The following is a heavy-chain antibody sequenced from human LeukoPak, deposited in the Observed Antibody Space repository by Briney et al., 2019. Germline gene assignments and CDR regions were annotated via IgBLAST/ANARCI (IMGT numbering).Heavy chain of an antibody. Sequence: ASVKVSCKASGYTFTGYYMHWVRQAPGQGLEWMGWINPNSGGTNYAQKFQGRVTMTRDTSISTAYMELRSLRSDDTAVYYCAAGGSSWYYFDYWGQGTLVTVSS. J-gene: IGHJ4*02. CDR3: AAGGSSWYYFDY. CDR1: GYTFTGYY. D-gene: IGHD6-13*01. CDR2: INPNSGGT. V-gene: IGHV1-2*02.